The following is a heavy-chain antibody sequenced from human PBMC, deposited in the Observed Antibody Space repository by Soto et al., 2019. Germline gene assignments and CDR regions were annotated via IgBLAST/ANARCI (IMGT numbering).Heavy chain of an antibody. J-gene: IGHJ6*02. V-gene: IGHV1-69*13. CDR1: GGTFSSYA. D-gene: IGHD3-22*01. CDR3: ARVRGSGYYYDSSGYFDPQGPYGMDV. CDR2: IIPIFGTA. Sequence: ASVKVSCKASGGTFSSYAISWVRQAPGQGLEWMGGIIPIFGTANYAQKFQGRVTITADESTSTAYMELSSLRSEDTAVYYCARVRGSGYYYDSSGYFDPQGPYGMDVWGQGTTVTVSS.